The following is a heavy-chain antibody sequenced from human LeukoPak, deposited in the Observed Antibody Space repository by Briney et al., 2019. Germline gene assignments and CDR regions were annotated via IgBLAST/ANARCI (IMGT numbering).Heavy chain of an antibody. CDR2: ISGSGGST. CDR1: GFTFSSYD. CDR3: AKFPLGTNYFNA. V-gene: IGHV3-23*01. J-gene: IGHJ4*02. Sequence: GGSLRLSCAASGFTFSSYDMSWVRQAPEKGLEWVSTISGSGGSTYYADSVKGRFTISRDNSKNTLDLQMNSLRAEDTAVYYCAKFPLGTNYFNAWGQEPLVPVSS. D-gene: IGHD1-7*01.